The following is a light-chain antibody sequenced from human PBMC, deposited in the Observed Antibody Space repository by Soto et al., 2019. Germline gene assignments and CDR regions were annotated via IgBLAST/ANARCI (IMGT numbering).Light chain of an antibody. V-gene: IGLV1-44*01. J-gene: IGLJ2*01. Sequence: QSVLTQPPSASGTPGQRVTISCSGSSSNIRSNTVNWYQQLPGTAPKLLIYNNNHRPSGVPDRISGSKSGTTASLAISVLQSEDEADYYCAAWDDRLNGVLFGGGTKLTVL. CDR2: NNN. CDR3: AAWDDRLNGVL. CDR1: SSNIRSNT.